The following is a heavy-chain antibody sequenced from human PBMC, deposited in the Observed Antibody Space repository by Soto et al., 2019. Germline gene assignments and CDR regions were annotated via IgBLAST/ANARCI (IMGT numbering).Heavy chain of an antibody. J-gene: IGHJ4*02. CDR1: GFTFNNYG. CDR3: ARNYYDFWSGYLSDF. V-gene: IGHV3-30*03. CDR2: ISYDGSQK. D-gene: IGHD3-3*01. Sequence: QVQLVESGGGVVQPGRSLRLSCAASGFTFNNYGMHWVRQAPGKGLEWVAFISYDGSQKYFADSVKGRFNISKDSSRNTLYLQMNSLRVEVTAFYYCARNYYDFWSGYLSDFWGQGTLVAVSS.